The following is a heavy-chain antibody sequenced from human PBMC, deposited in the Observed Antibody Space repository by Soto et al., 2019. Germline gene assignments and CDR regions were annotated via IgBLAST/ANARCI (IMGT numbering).Heavy chain of an antibody. D-gene: IGHD6-19*01. CDR3: TRDESASSSSWHDY. CDR1: GFNIKTYS. Sequence: EVQLVESGGGLVKPGGSLRLSCAASGFNIKTYSMNWIRQAPGKGLEWVSAISSSGSHIYYADAVKGRFTISRDNANNAVFLQMNRLRAEDTGVYYCTRDESASSSSWHDYWGQGTLVTVSS. J-gene: IGHJ4*02. CDR2: ISSSGSHI. V-gene: IGHV3-21*03.